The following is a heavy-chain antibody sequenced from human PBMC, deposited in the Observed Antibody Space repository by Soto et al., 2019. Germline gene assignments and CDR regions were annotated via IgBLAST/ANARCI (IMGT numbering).Heavy chain of an antibody. J-gene: IGHJ4*02. CDR3: ARQSGYSYGEFFDY. Sequence: SETLSLTCAVSGGSISSSNWWSWVRQPPGKGLEWIGEIYHSGSTNYNPSLKSRVTISVDKSKNQFSLKLSSVTAADTAVYYCARQSGYSYGEFFDYWGQGTLVTVSS. V-gene: IGHV4-4*02. D-gene: IGHD5-18*01. CDR2: IYHSGST. CDR1: GGSISSSNW.